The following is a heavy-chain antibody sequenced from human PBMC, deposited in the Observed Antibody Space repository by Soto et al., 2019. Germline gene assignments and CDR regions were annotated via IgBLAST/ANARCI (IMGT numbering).Heavy chain of an antibody. CDR2: IVVGSGNT. CDR3: AADRWAGITGTTPYFDY. Sequence: QMQLVQSGPEVKKPGTSVKVSCKASGFTFTSSAMQWVRQARGQRLEWIGWIVVGSGNTNYAQKFQERVTITRDMSTSTAYMELSSLRSEDTAVYYCAADRWAGITGTTPYFDYWGQGTLVTVSS. D-gene: IGHD1-7*01. V-gene: IGHV1-58*02. J-gene: IGHJ4*02. CDR1: GFTFTSSA.